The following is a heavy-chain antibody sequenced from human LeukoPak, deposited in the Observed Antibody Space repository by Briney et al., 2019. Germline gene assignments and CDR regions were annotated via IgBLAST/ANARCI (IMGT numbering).Heavy chain of an antibody. CDR2: IDYSGST. V-gene: IGHV4-59*01. CDR1: GVSISSYY. CDR3: ARAKRTWNWLDP. Sequence: PSETLSLTCTVSGVSISSYYWSWIRQPPGKGLEWIGYIDYSGSTNYNPSLKSRVTISVDTSKNQFSLKLSSVTAADTAVYYCARAKRTWNWLDPWGQGTLVTVSS. J-gene: IGHJ5*02.